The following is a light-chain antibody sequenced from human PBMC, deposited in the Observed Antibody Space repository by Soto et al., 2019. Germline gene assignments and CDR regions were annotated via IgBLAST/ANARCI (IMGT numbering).Light chain of an antibody. Sequence: EIVLTQSPGTLSLSPGERATLSCRASQSVSSSSLAWYQQKPGQAPRLLIYGVSSRATGIPDRFSGSGSGTDFTLTISRLAPDDFAGYYCQQYGSPPRTFGQGTKVEIK. CDR3: QQYGSPPRT. CDR2: GVS. CDR1: QSVSSSS. J-gene: IGKJ1*01. V-gene: IGKV3-20*01.